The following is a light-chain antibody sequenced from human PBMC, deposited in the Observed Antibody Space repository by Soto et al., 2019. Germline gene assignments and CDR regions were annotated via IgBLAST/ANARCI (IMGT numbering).Light chain of an antibody. Sequence: QSVLTQPPSVSAAPGQGVTISCSGSSSNIGNNYVSWYQQLPGTAPKLLIYDNNKRPSGIPDRFSGSKSGTSATLGITGLQTDDEGDYYCAAWDDSLRGDVFGTGTKVTVL. J-gene: IGLJ1*01. V-gene: IGLV1-51*01. CDR1: SSNIGNNY. CDR2: DNN. CDR3: AAWDDSLRGDV.